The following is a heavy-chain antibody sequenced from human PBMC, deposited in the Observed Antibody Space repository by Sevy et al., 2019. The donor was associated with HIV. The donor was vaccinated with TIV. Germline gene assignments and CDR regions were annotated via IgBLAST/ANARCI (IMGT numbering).Heavy chain of an antibody. J-gene: IGHJ4*02. Sequence: GGSLRLSCAASGFTFSSYWMHWVHQAPGKGLVWVSRINGEGSSTTYADSVKGRFTISRDNAKNTLYLQMNSLRAEDTAVYYCARARGITGTTGFDYWGQGTLVTVSS. D-gene: IGHD1-20*01. V-gene: IGHV3-74*01. CDR1: GFTFSSYW. CDR2: INGEGSST. CDR3: ARARGITGTTGFDY.